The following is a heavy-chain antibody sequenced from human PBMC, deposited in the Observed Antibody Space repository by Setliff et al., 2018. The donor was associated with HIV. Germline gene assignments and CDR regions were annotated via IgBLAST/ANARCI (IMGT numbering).Heavy chain of an antibody. D-gene: IGHD2-15*01. CDR2: IYSVSST. CDR1: RLTVSGNF. Sequence: GESLKISCTASRLTVSGNFMTWVRQAPGKGLEWISIIYSVSSTYYADSVKGRFTMSRDTSKNTVFLQMNSLRVEDTAVYYCARERHSEGYNSAWGFDPWGPGTLVTVSS. CDR3: ARERHSEGYNSAWGFDP. J-gene: IGHJ5*02. V-gene: IGHV3-53*01.